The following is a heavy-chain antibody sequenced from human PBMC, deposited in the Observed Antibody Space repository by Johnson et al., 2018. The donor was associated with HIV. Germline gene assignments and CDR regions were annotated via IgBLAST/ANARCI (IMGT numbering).Heavy chain of an antibody. J-gene: IGHJ3*02. V-gene: IGHV3-66*01. D-gene: IGHD4-17*01. Sequence: VQLVESGGGLVQPGGSLRLSCAASGFTVSSDYMNWVRQAPGKGLEWVSVIYSAGTTYYADSVKGRLTIFRDNSKNTLYLQMNSLRAEDTAVYYCARDPIRVYGDYEDDAFDIWGQGTMVTVSS. CDR1: GFTVSSDY. CDR3: ARDPIRVYGDYEDDAFDI. CDR2: IYSAGTT.